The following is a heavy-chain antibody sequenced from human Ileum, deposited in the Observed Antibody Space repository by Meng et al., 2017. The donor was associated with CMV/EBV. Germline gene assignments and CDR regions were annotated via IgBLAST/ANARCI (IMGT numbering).Heavy chain of an antibody. CDR3: ATEKWAAAGYGAFDI. CDR2: FHTSGTT. J-gene: IGHJ3*02. V-gene: IGHV4-4*07. D-gene: IGHD6-13*01. CDR1: GDSISSYF. Sequence: HLKEPGPCLVYPSDTLSLTCTVSGDSISSYFWSWIRQPAGKGLECIGRFHTSGTTNYNPSLRSRVTMSVDSSKNQFSLNLSSVTAADTAVYYCATEKWAAAGYGAFDIWGQGTMVTVSS.